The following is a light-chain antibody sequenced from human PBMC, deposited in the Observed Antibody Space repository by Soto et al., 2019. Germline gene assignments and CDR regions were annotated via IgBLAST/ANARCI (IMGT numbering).Light chain of an antibody. Sequence: EIVMTQSPATVSVSPGERATLSCRASQSVNNYVAWYQQKPGQAPRLLVYGIFSRATGVPARFSGSGSGTEFTLTISSLQSEDSAVYYCQQHNKWPLTFGGGTRVEIK. CDR1: QSVNNY. V-gene: IGKV3-15*01. CDR2: GIF. CDR3: QQHNKWPLT. J-gene: IGKJ4*01.